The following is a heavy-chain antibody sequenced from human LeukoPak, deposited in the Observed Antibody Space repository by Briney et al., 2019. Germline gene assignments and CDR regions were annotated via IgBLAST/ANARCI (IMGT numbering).Heavy chain of an antibody. Sequence: QSGGSLRLSCAASGFTFSSYSMNWVRQAPGKGLEWVSYISSSSSTIYYADSVKGRFTISRDNAKNSLYLQMNSLRDEDTAVYYCARAAPYSSSFKYFQHWGQGTLVTVSS. CDR1: GFTFSSYS. CDR2: ISSSSSTI. CDR3: ARAAPYSSSFKYFQH. J-gene: IGHJ1*01. D-gene: IGHD6-13*01. V-gene: IGHV3-48*02.